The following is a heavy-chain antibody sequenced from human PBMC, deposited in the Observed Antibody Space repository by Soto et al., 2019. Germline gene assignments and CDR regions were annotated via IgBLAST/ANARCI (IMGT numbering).Heavy chain of an antibody. CDR1: GGSFSGYY. CDR3: AGYLPDDPPDAFDI. Sequence: QVQLQQWGAGLLKPSETLSLTCAVYGGSFSGYYWSWIRQPPGKGLEWIGEINHSGSTNYNPSLKSRFTISVDPSKTRFPLRLGSVTAADTVVYYCAGYLPDDPPDAFDIWGQGTMVTVS. J-gene: IGHJ3*02. CDR2: INHSGST. V-gene: IGHV4-34*01.